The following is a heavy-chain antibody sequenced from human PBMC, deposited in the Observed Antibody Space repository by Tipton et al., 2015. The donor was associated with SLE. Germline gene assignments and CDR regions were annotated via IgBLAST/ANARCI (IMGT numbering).Heavy chain of an antibody. V-gene: IGHV1-2*02. CDR1: GYTFTGYY. J-gene: IGHJ5*02. Sequence: QLVQSGAEVKKPGASVKVSCKPSGYTFTGYYMHWVRQAPGQGLEWMGWINPNSGGTNYAQKFQGRVTMTRDTSISTAYMELSRLTSDDTAVHYCASQLLSKGRLNYFDPWGQGTVVTVSS. CDR3: ASQLLSKGRLNYFDP. CDR2: INPNSGGT. D-gene: IGHD2-2*01.